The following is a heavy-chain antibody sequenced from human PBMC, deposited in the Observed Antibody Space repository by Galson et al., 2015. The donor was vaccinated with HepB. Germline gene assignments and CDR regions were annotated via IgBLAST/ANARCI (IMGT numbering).Heavy chain of an antibody. J-gene: IGHJ6*02. D-gene: IGHD3-3*01. CDR1: GFTVSSNY. CDR3: ASSYYDFWSGHAFLFGPYGMDV. Sequence: SLRLSCAASGFTVSSNYMSWVRQAPGKGLEWVSVIYSGGSTYYADSVKGRFTISRDNSENTLYLQMNSLRAEDTAVYYCASSYYDFWSGHAFLFGPYGMDVWGQGTTVTVSS. V-gene: IGHV3-53*01. CDR2: IYSGGST.